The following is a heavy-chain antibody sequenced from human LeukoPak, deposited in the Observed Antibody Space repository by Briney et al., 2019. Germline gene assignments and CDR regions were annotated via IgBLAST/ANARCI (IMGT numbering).Heavy chain of an antibody. CDR2: INPSGGST. J-gene: IGHJ4*02. Sequence: ASVKVSCKASGYTFTSYYMHWVRQAPGQGLEWMGIINPSGGSTSYAQKFQGRVTVTRDTSTSTVYMELSSLRSEDTAVYYCARETYNWNFDYWGQGTLVTVSS. D-gene: IGHD1-20*01. CDR3: ARETYNWNFDY. CDR1: GYTFTSYY. V-gene: IGHV1-46*01.